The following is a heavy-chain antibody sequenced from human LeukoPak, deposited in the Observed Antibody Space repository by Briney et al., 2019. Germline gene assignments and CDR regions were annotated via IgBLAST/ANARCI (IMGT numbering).Heavy chain of an antibody. J-gene: IGHJ6*03. CDR2: IYYSGST. V-gene: IGHV4-39*01. Sequence: SETLSLTCTVSGGSISSSSYYWGWIRQPPGKGLEWIGSIYYSGSTYYNPSLKSRVTISVDTSKNQFSLKLSSVTAADTAVYYCARRIEDIVVVPAAIGGYYYYYMDVWGKGTTVTVSS. CDR1: GGSISSSSYY. CDR3: ARRIEDIVVVPAAIGGYYYYYMDV. D-gene: IGHD2-2*01.